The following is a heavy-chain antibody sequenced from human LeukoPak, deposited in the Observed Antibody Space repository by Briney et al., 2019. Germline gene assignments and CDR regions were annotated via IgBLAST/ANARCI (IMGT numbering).Heavy chain of an antibody. J-gene: IGHJ4*02. CDR1: GFTFDDYA. D-gene: IGHD6-13*01. CDR2: ISWNSGSI. V-gene: IGHV3-9*01. CDR3: AKDLPMGGIAAAESDY. Sequence: GGSLRLSCAASGFTFDDYAMHWVRQAPGKGLEWVSGISWNSGSIGYADSVKGRFTISRDNAKNSLYLQMNSLRAEDTALYYCAKDLPMGGIAAAESDYWGQGTLVTVSS.